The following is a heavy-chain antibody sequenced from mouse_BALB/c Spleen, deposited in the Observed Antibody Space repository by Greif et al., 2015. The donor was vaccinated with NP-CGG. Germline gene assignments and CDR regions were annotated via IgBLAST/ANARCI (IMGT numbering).Heavy chain of an antibody. CDR3: ARGTGTSFDY. CDR1: GFTFSSYA. D-gene: IGHD4-1*01. J-gene: IGHJ2*01. V-gene: IGHV5-9-4*01. CDR2: ISSGGSYT. Sequence: EVQGVESGGGLVKPGGSLKLSCAASGFTFSSYAMSWVRQSPEKRLEWVAEISSGGSYTYYPDTVTGRFTISRDNAKNTLYLEMSSLRSEDTAMYYCARGTGTSFDYWGQGTTLTVSS.